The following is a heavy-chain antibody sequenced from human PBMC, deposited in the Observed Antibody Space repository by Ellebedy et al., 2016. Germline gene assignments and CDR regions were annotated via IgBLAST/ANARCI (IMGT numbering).Heavy chain of an antibody. CDR3: AKAPVYWYFDL. Sequence: GESLKISCAASGFTFSSYAMSWVRQAPGKGLEWVSAISGSGGSTYYADSVKGRFTISRDNSKNTLYLQMNSLRAEDTAVYYCAKAPVYWYFDLWGRGTLVTVSS. J-gene: IGHJ2*01. CDR2: ISGSGGST. V-gene: IGHV3-23*01. CDR1: GFTFSSYA.